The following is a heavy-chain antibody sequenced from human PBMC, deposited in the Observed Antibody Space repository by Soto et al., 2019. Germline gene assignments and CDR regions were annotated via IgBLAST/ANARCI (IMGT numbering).Heavy chain of an antibody. CDR1: GFSFNDYY. V-gene: IGHV3-11*01. CDR3: ARDLGNCFDY. J-gene: IGHJ4*02. Sequence: QVRLVESGGGLVKPAGSLRLSCGASGFSFNDYYMSWIRQAPGKGLEWISYISGSGRTISYADSVKGRFTISRDNAKSSLYLHLTNLTAEDTAVYFCARDLGNCFDYWGRGTLVTVS. D-gene: IGHD1-26*01. CDR2: ISGSGRTI.